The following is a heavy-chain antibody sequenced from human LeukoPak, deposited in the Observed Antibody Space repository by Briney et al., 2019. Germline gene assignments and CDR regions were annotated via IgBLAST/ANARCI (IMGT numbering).Heavy chain of an antibody. D-gene: IGHD6-19*01. CDR1: GFTFSSYG. V-gene: IGHV3-33*01. J-gene: IGHJ6*02. CDR2: IWYDGSNK. CDR3: ARDHGSGWYNVYYYYSMDV. Sequence: GGSLRLSCAASGFTFSSYGMHWVRQAPGKGLEWVAVIWYDGSNKYYADSVKGRFTISRDNSKNTLYLQMNSLRAEDTAVYYCARDHGSGWYNVYYYYSMDVWGQGTTVTVSS.